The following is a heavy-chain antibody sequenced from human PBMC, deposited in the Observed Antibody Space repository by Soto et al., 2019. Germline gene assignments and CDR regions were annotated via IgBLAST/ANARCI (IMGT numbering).Heavy chain of an antibody. CDR2: ISYDGSNK. Sequence: PGVSLRLSCAASGFTFSSYAMHWVRQAPGKGLEWVAVISYDGSNKYYADSVKGRFTISRDNSKNTLYLQMNSLRAEDTAVYYCARDYCGGDCYPQRGSFDYWGQGTLVTVSS. CDR3: ARDYCGGDCYPQRGSFDY. V-gene: IGHV3-30-3*01. CDR1: GFTFSSYA. J-gene: IGHJ4*02. D-gene: IGHD2-21*02.